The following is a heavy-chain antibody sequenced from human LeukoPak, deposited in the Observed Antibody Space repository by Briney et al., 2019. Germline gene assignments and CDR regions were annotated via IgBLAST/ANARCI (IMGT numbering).Heavy chain of an antibody. CDR1: GGSISSSDW. J-gene: IGHJ4*02. Sequence: PSGTLSLTCAVSGGSISSSDWWSWVRQPPGKGLEWIGEIYHSGSTNYNPSLKSRVTMSVDTSKNHFSLKLTSVTAADTAVYYCARSRPGISDYWGRGTLVTVSS. CDR2: IYHSGST. V-gene: IGHV4-4*02. D-gene: IGHD6-13*01. CDR3: ARSRPGISDY.